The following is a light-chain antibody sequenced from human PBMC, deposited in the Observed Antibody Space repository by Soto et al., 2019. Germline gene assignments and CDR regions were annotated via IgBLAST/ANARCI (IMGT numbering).Light chain of an antibody. V-gene: IGKV3-15*01. CDR2: AAS. CDR3: HQDNNWPPWP. Sequence: EVVMTQSPATLSVSPGERATLSCRASLSVPTNMAWYQQKPGQDPRLLIYAASPRATGIPARFSGRESGTEFTLVISTQKSKDFAVYYSHQDNNWPPWPVSQVTKVDIK. J-gene: IGKJ1*01. CDR1: LSVPTN.